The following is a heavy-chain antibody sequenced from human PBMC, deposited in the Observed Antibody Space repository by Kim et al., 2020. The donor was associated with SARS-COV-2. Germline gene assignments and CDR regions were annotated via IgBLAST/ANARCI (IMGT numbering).Heavy chain of an antibody. CDR3: ARGKIWFGESRDYYYYYYGMDV. CDR2: IDHSGST. Sequence: SETLSLTCAVYGGSFSGYYWSWIRQPPGKGLEWIGEIDHSGSTNYNPSLKSRVTISVDTSKNQFSLKLSSVTAADTAVYYCARGKIWFGESRDYYYYYYGMDVWGQGTTVTVSS. V-gene: IGHV4-34*01. CDR1: GGSFSGYY. J-gene: IGHJ6*02. D-gene: IGHD3-10*01.